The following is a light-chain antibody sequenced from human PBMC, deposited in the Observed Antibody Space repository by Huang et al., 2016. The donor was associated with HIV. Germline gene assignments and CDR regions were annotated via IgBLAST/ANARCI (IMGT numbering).Light chain of an antibody. CDR2: DAS. CDR3: QERSNWPSLT. Sequence: EIVLTQSPATLSLSPGQGATLSCRASQSIATYLAWYQQKPGQPPRLLIGDASNRPTGIPARFSGSGSGTDFTLTISSREPEDFAVYYCQERSNWPSLTFGGGTKVE. J-gene: IGKJ4*01. V-gene: IGKV3-11*01. CDR1: QSIATY.